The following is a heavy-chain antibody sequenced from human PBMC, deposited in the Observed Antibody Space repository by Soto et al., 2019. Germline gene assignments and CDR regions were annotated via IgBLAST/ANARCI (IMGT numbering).Heavy chain of an antibody. Sequence: SETLSLTCAVYGGSFSSYYWGWIRQPPGKGLEWIGSIYYSGSTYYNPSLKSRVTISVDTSKNQFSLKLSSVTAADTAVYYCASLPGIAAAGTNWFDPWGQGTLVTVSS. D-gene: IGHD6-13*01. CDR2: IYYSGST. CDR3: ASLPGIAAAGTNWFDP. V-gene: IGHV4-39*01. J-gene: IGHJ5*02. CDR1: GGSFSSYY.